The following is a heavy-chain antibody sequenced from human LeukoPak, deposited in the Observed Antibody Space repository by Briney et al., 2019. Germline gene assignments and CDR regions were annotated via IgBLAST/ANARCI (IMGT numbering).Heavy chain of an antibody. J-gene: IGHJ5*02. CDR2: IYTSGST. V-gene: IGHV4-61*02. CDR3: ARDLGGANWFDP. Sequence: SETLSLTCTVSGGSISSGSYYWSWIRQPAGKGLEWIGRIYTSGSTNYNPYLKSRVTISVDTSKNQFSLKLSSVTAADTAVYYCARDLGGANWFDPWGQGTLVTVSS. CDR1: GGSISSGSYY. D-gene: IGHD3-16*01.